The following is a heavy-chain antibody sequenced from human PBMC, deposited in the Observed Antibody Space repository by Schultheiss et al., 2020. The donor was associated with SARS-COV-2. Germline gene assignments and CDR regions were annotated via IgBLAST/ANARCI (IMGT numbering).Heavy chain of an antibody. V-gene: IGHV3-30-3*01. Sequence: GESLKISCAASGFTFSSYAMHWVRQAPGKGLEWVAVISYDGSNKYYADSVKGRFTISRDNSKNTLYLQMNSLRAEDTAVYYCARILQYSYGVGDYWGQGTLVTVSS. CDR1: GFTFSSYA. J-gene: IGHJ4*02. CDR3: ARILQYSYGVGDY. D-gene: IGHD5-18*01. CDR2: ISYDGSNK.